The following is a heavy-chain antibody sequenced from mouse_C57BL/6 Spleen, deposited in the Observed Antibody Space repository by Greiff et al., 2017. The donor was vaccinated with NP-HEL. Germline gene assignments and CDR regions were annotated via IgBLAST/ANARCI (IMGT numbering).Heavy chain of an antibody. CDR3: AREDYSCDY. CDR1: GYTFTSYW. Sequence: QVQLQQPGAELVRPGTSVKLSCKASGYTFTSYWMHWVKRRPGQGLAWIGVIDPSDSYTNYNQKFKGKATLTVDTSSSTAYMQLSSLTSEDSAVYYCAREDYSCDYWGKGTTLTVSS. J-gene: IGHJ2*01. CDR2: IDPSDSYT. V-gene: IGHV1-59*01.